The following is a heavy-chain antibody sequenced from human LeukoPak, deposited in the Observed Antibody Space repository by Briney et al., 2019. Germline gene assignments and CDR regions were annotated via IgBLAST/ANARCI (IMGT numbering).Heavy chain of an antibody. CDR1: GFTFSSYA. Sequence: PGRSLRLSCAASGFTFSSYAMHWVRQAPGKGLEWVAVTSYDGSNKYYADSVKGRFTISRDNSKNTLYLQMNSLRAEDTAVYYCARDRRGYCSSTSCFTDAFDIWGQGTMVTVSS. J-gene: IGHJ3*02. D-gene: IGHD2-2*02. CDR2: TSYDGSNK. V-gene: IGHV3-30*04. CDR3: ARDRRGYCSSTSCFTDAFDI.